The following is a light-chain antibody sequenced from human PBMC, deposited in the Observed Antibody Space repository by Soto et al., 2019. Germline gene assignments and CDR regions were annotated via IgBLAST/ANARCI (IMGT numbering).Light chain of an antibody. V-gene: IGLV2-14*01. J-gene: IGLJ1*01. CDR3: SSYSSSSTLYV. CDR1: SSDVGGYNY. CDR2: EVS. Sequence: QSVLTQPASVSGSPGQSITISCTGNSSDVGGYNYVSWFQQHPGKAPKLMIFEVSDRPSGISNRFSGSKSGNTASLTISGLQAEDEAEYYCSSYSSSSTLYVFGTGTKLTVL.